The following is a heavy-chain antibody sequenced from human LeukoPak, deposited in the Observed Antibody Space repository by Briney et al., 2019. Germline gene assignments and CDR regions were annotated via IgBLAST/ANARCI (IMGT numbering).Heavy chain of an antibody. CDR1: GGSISSSSYY. D-gene: IGHD6-19*01. J-gene: IGHJ4*02. Sequence: PSETLSLXCTVSGGSISSSSYYWGWIRQPPEKGLEWIGSIYYSGITYYNPSLKSRVTISVDTSKNQFSLKLSSVTAADTAVYYCESGYSSGWYAVYWGQGTLVTVSS. CDR2: IYYSGIT. V-gene: IGHV4-39*01. CDR3: ESGYSSGWYAVY.